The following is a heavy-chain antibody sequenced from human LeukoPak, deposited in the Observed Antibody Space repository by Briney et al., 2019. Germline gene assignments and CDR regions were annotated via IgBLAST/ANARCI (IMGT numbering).Heavy chain of an antibody. Sequence: ASVKVSCKVSGYTLTDLSIHWVRQAHGTGLEWMGGFDPEEGEIIYAQKFQGRVTMTEDTSTDAAYMELSSLRSEDTAVYYCTKVGAPGAFDVWGQGTMVTVS. D-gene: IGHD1-26*01. J-gene: IGHJ3*01. CDR3: TKVGAPGAFDV. V-gene: IGHV1-24*01. CDR1: GYTLTDLS. CDR2: FDPEEGEI.